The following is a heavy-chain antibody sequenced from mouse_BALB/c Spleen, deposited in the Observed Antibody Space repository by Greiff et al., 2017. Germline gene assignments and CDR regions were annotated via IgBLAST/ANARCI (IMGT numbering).Heavy chain of an antibody. Sequence: EVQRVESGGDLVKPGGSLKLSCAASGFTFSSYGMSWVRQTPDKRLEWVATISSGGSYTYYPDSVKGRFTISRDNAKNTLYLQMSSLKSEDTAMYYCARQGAYGNYGFAYWGQGTLVTVSA. J-gene: IGHJ3*01. D-gene: IGHD2-10*02. CDR2: ISSGGSYT. V-gene: IGHV5-6*01. CDR1: GFTFSSYG. CDR3: ARQGAYGNYGFAY.